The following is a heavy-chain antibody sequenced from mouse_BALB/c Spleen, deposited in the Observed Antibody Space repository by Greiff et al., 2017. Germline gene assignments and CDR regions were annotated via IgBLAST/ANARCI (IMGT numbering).Heavy chain of an antibody. CDR1: GYTFTDYE. Sequence: QVHVKQSGAELVRPGASVTLSCKASGYTFTDYEMHWVKQTPVHGLEWIGAIDPETGGTAYNQKFKGKATLTADKSSSTAYMELRSLTSEDSAVYYCTRKYGTTPGYFDVWGAGTTVTVSS. J-gene: IGHJ1*01. D-gene: IGHD2-10*02. CDR3: TRKYGTTPGYFDV. CDR2: IDPETGGT. V-gene: IGHV1-15*01.